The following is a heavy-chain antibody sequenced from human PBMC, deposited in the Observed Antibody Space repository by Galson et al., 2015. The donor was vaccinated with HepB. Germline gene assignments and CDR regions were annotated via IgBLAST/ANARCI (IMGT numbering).Heavy chain of an antibody. CDR3: AKGLPVLEWLLYPFDY. D-gene: IGHD3-3*01. CDR2: ISGSGGST. V-gene: IGHV3-23*01. J-gene: IGHJ4*02. CDR1: GFTFSSYA. Sequence: SLRLSCAASGFTFSSYAMSWVRQAPGKGLEWVSAISGSGGSTYYADSVKGRFTISRDNSKNTLYLQMNSLRAEDTAVYYCAKGLPVLEWLLYPFDYWGQGTLVTVSS.